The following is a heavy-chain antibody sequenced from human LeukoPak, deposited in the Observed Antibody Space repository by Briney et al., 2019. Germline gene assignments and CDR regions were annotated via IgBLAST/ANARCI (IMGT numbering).Heavy chain of an antibody. D-gene: IGHD4-17*01. V-gene: IGHV4-34*01. J-gene: IGHJ6*02. CDR1: GGSFSGYY. Sequence: PSETLSLTCAVYGGSFSGYYWSWIRQPPGKGLEWIGEINHSGSTNYNPSLKSRVTISVDTSKNQFSLKLSSVTAADTAVYYCATGSNGDYPWGPSYYYYGMDVWGQGTTVTVSS. CDR3: ATGSNGDYPWGPSYYYYGMDV. CDR2: INHSGST.